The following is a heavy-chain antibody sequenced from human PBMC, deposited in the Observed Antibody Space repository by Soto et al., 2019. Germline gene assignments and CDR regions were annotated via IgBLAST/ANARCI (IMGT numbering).Heavy chain of an antibody. Sequence: SQTLSLTCAISGDSVSSNSAAWNWIRQSPSRGLEWLGRTYYRSKWYNDYAVSVKSRITINPDTSKNQFSLQLNSVTPEDTAVYYCARDLGFVRDFWSGYPPDVWGQGTTVTV. CDR2: TYYRSKWYN. V-gene: IGHV6-1*01. CDR3: ARDLGFVRDFWSGYPPDV. CDR1: GDSVSSNSAA. D-gene: IGHD3-3*01. J-gene: IGHJ6*02.